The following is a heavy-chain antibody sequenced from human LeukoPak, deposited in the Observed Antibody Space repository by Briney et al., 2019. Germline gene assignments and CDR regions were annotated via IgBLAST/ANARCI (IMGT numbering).Heavy chain of an antibody. CDR3: ARNYDSSGYLFDY. J-gene: IGHJ4*02. V-gene: IGHV1-2*06. CDR1: GYTFIDYY. CDR2: INPSTGGT. Sequence: ASVKVSCKTSGYTFIDYYVHWIRQAPGQGLEWMGRINPSTGGTDFAQKFQGKVSMTRDTSISTAYMELSSLRSEDTAVYYCARNYDSSGYLFDYWGQGTLVTVSS. D-gene: IGHD3-22*01.